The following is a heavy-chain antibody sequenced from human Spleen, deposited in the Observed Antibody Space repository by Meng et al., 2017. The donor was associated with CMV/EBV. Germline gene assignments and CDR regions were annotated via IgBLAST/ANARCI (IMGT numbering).Heavy chain of an antibody. CDR3: ARDPGGEILGYYYGLDV. J-gene: IGHJ6*02. Sequence: GGSLRLSCAASGFTFSSYTMNWVRQAPGKGLEWVSSISSSSRYIYYADSVKGRFTISRDNAKNSLFLQMNSLRAEDTAVYYCARDPGGEILGYYYGLDVWGQGTTVTVSS. CDR2: ISSSSRYI. D-gene: IGHD3-16*01. CDR1: GFTFSSYT. V-gene: IGHV3-21*01.